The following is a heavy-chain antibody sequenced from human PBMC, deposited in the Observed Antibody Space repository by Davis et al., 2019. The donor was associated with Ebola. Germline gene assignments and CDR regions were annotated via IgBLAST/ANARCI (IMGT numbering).Heavy chain of an antibody. CDR2: IKQDGSEK. Sequence: GESLKISCAASGFTFSSYWMSWVRQAPGKGLEWVANIKQDGSEKYYVDSVKGRFTISRDNAKNSLYLQMNSLRAEDTAVYYCASYGSGAFDIWGQGTMVTVSS. J-gene: IGHJ3*02. D-gene: IGHD3-16*01. V-gene: IGHV3-7*01. CDR1: GFTFSSYW. CDR3: ASYGSGAFDI.